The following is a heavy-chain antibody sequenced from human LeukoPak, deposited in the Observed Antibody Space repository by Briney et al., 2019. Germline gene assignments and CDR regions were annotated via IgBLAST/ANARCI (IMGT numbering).Heavy chain of an antibody. V-gene: IGHV3-64*01. D-gene: IGHD6-13*01. J-gene: IGHJ4*02. CDR2: ISSNGGST. CDR1: GFTISSYT. CDR3: AREGSPGTYDY. Sequence: GGSLRLSCAASGFTISSYTMHWVRQAPGKGLESVSAISSNGGSTYYANSVKGRFTISRDDSKNTLYLQMDSLRAEDMAVNYCAREGSPGTYDYWGQGTLVTVSS.